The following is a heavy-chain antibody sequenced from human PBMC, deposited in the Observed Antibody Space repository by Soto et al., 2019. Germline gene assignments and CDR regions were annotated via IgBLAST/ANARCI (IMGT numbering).Heavy chain of an antibody. J-gene: IGHJ4*02. CDR1: GGSISSGDYY. CDR2: IYYSGST. V-gene: IGHV4-30-4*01. D-gene: IGHD3-22*01. Sequence: QVQLQESGPGLVKPSQTLSLTCTVSGGSISSGDYYWSWIRQPPGKGLEWIGYIYYSGSTYYNPALKSPVTTPADTSKNQLSLKLSSVTAADTAVYYCASGDPHSSDRSGYFRYWGQGTLVTVSS. CDR3: ASGDPHSSDRSGYFRY.